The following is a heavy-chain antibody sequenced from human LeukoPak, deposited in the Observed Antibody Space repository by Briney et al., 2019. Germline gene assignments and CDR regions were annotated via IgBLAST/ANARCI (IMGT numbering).Heavy chain of an antibody. CDR2: IYHTGST. J-gene: IGHJ2*01. CDR1: GYSINNGYY. D-gene: IGHD3-22*01. V-gene: IGHV4-38-2*02. Sequence: ASETLSLTCAVSGYSINNGYYWGWIRQPPGKGLEWIGTIYHTGSTYYTPSLKSRVTVSVDTSKNQFSLKLSSVTAADTAVYYCAREIATPYYYDSSGFSWYFDLWGRGTLVTVSS. CDR3: AREIATPYYYDSSGFSWYFDL.